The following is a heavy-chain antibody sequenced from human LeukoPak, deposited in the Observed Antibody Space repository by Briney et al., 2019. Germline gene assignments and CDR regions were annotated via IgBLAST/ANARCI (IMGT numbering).Heavy chain of an antibody. CDR2: INHSGST. CDR1: GGSFSGYY. D-gene: IGHD5-12*01. J-gene: IGHJ4*02. CDR3: AIRRATLFDY. V-gene: IGHV4-34*01. Sequence: SETLSLTCAVYGGSFSGYYWSWIRQPPGNGLEWIGEINHSGSTNYNPSLKSRVTISVDTSKNQFSLKLSSVTAADTAVYYCAIRRATLFDYWGQGTLVTVSS.